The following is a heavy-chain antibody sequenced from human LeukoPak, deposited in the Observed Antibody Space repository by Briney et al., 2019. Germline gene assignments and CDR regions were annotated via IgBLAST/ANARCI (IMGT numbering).Heavy chain of an antibody. V-gene: IGHV3-23*01. CDR2: IGGRGGST. J-gene: IGHJ4*02. D-gene: IGHD6-19*01. Sequence: GGTLRLSCAASGFIFSDYGMSWVRQAPGKGLEWVSTIGGRGGSTYYADSVKGRFTISRDNSKNTLYLQMNSLRAENTAVYFCAKEALPGIAVAGRVYWGQGTLVTVSS. CDR3: AKEALPGIAVAGRVY. CDR1: GFIFSDYG.